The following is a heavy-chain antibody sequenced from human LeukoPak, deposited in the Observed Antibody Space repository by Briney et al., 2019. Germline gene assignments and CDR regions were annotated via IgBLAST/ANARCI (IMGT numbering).Heavy chain of an antibody. Sequence: SETLSLTCTVSGGSISSSSYYWGWIRQPPGKGLEWIGSIYYSGSTYYNPSLKSRVTISVDTSKNQFSLKLSSVTAADTAVYYCASHLEMATITSWGQGTLVTVSS. J-gene: IGHJ4*02. CDR1: GGSISSSSYY. CDR3: ASHLEMATITS. V-gene: IGHV4-39*01. CDR2: IYYSGST. D-gene: IGHD5-24*01.